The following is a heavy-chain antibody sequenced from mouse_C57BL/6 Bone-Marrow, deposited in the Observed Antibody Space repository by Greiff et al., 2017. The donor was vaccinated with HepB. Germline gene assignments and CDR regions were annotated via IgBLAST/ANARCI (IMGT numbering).Heavy chain of an antibody. Sequence: EVHLVESGGGLVQPGGSLKLSCAASGFTFSSYAMSWVRQTPEKRLEWVATISDGGSYTYYPDNVKGRFTISRDNAKNNLYLQMSHLKSEDTAMYYCAREGRTLAWFAYWGQGTLVTVSA. CDR3: AREGRTLAWFAY. CDR1: GFTFSSYA. V-gene: IGHV5-4*01. J-gene: IGHJ3*01. CDR2: ISDGGSYT.